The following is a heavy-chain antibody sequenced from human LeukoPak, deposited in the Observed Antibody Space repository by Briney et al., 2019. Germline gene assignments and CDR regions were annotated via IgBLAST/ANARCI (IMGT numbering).Heavy chain of an antibody. CDR1: GFTFSSYW. V-gene: IGHV3-23*01. Sequence: GGSLRLSCAASGFTFSSYWMSWVRQAPGKGLEWVSTISASGGRPYSADSVKGRFTISRDNSKNTLYLQMNSLRAEDTAVYYCARPPYYYDSSGYHTMGAGDYWGQGTLVTVSS. CDR2: ISASGGRP. CDR3: ARPPYYYDSSGYHTMGAGDY. D-gene: IGHD3-22*01. J-gene: IGHJ4*02.